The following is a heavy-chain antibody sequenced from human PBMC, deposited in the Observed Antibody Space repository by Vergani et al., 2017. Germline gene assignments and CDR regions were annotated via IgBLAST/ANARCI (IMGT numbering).Heavy chain of an antibody. CDR3: ARDPLYNTTWPILLLDMDV. V-gene: IGHV4-61*02. CDR1: GGSISSGSYY. CDR2: FYTGGGT. J-gene: IGHJ6*02. Sequence: QVQLQESGPGLVRPSQTLSLTCTVSGGSISSGSYYWSWFRQPAGKGLEWIGRFYTGGGTSYNPSLKSRVTISVDTSKNQFSLQLSSVTAADTAVYYCARDPLYNTTWPILLLDMDVWVQGTTVTDPS. D-gene: IGHD6-13*01.